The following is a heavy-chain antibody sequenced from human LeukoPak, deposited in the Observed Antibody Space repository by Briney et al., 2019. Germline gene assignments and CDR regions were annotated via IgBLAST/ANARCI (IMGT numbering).Heavy chain of an antibody. J-gene: IGHJ4*02. D-gene: IGHD1-1*01. Sequence: SETLSLTCTVSGGSISSSSYYWGWIRQPPGKGLEWIGSIYYSGSTYYNPSLKSRVTISVDTSKNQFSLKLSSVTAADTAVYYCARDGIEEYFDYWGQGTLVTVSS. CDR2: IYYSGST. CDR3: ARDGIEEYFDY. V-gene: IGHV4-39*07. CDR1: GGSISSSSYY.